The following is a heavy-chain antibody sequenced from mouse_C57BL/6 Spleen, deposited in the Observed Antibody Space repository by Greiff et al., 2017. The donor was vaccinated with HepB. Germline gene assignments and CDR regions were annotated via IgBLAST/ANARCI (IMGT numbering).Heavy chain of an antibody. V-gene: IGHV1-69*01. CDR2: IDPSDSYT. CDR1: GYTFTSYW. D-gene: IGHD1-1*01. Sequence: VQLQQPGAELVMPGASVKLSCKASGYTFTSYWMHWVKQRPGQGLEWIGEIDPSDSYTNYNQKFKGKSTLTVDKSSSTAYMQLSSLTSEDSAVYYCARRTDYYGSSFAMDYWGQGTSVTVSS. CDR3: ARRTDYYGSSFAMDY. J-gene: IGHJ4*01.